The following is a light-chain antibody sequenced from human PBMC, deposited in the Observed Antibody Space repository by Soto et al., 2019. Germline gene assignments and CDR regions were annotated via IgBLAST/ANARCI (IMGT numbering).Light chain of an antibody. Sequence: GDSVTITCRASQNVTTSMAWYQHKPGRAPKLLIFDVSNLESGVPSRFSGGGSGTDFTLTISSLHSDDFATYYCQQYDYSRTFGRGTKVDNK. V-gene: IGKV1-5*01. CDR1: QNVTTS. CDR2: DVS. CDR3: QQYDYSRT. J-gene: IGKJ1*01.